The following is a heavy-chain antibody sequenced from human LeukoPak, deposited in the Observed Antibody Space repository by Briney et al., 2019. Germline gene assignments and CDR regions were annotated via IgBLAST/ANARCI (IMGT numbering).Heavy chain of an antibody. D-gene: IGHD3-3*01. CDR1: GFTLSYYA. CDR2: MSSDGSYK. CDR3: ARGMFHGYCTDY. J-gene: IGHJ4*02. Sequence: PGRSLRLSCEASGFTLSYYAMHWVRQAPGKGPEWVAVMSSDGSYKDYGDSVKGRFIISRDNAKNTVYLQMNSLRAEDTAVYFCARGMFHGYCTDYWGQGTWVPVSS. V-gene: IGHV3-30*04.